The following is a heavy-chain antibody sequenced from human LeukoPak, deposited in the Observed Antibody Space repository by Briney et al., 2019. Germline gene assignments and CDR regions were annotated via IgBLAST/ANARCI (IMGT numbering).Heavy chain of an antibody. CDR1: GYTFTSYY. V-gene: IGHV1-46*01. D-gene: IGHD6-13*01. CDR2: INPSGGST. Sequence: ASVKVSCKASGYTFTSYYMHWVRQAPGQGLEWMGIINPSGGSTSYAQKFQGRVTMTRDTSTSTVYMELSSLRSEDTAVYYCATTLGSAGFDNLYFDYWGQGTLVTVSS. J-gene: IGHJ4*02. CDR3: ATTLGSAGFDNLYFDY.